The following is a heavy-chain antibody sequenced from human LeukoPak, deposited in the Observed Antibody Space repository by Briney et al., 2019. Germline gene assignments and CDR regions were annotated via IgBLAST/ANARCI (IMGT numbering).Heavy chain of an antibody. CDR2: IDYSGST. CDR1: GGSISSYY. CDR3: ARGLSGWYKSYYFDY. Sequence: SETLSLTCTVSGGSISSYYWSWIRQPPGKGLEWIGYIDYSGSTNYNPSLKSRVTISVDTSKNQFSLKLSSVTAADTAVYYCARGLSGWYKSYYFDYWGQGTLVTVSS. D-gene: IGHD6-19*01. V-gene: IGHV4-59*12. J-gene: IGHJ4*02.